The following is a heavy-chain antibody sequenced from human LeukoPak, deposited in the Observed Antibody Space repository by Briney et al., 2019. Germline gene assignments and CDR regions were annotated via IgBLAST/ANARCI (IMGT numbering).Heavy chain of an antibody. D-gene: IGHD2-2*02. V-gene: IGHV3-21*01. J-gene: IGHJ4*02. CDR1: GFTFSSYS. Sequence: GGSLRLSCTASGFTFSSYSLNWVRQAPGKGLEWVSSVSTGSNYIYYADSVKGRFTISRDNDKNSLYLQMNSPRVEDTAVYYCAKELGHTLPFDCWGQGTLVTVSS. CDR3: AKELGHTLPFDC. CDR2: VSTGSNYI.